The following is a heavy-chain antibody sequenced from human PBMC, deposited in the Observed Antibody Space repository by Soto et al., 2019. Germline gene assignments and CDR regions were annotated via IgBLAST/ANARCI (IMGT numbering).Heavy chain of an antibody. CDR1: GYTFTSYG. J-gene: IGHJ6*02. D-gene: IGHD6-6*01. CDR3: AGASSIAARRDYYYGMDV. CDR2: ISAYNGNT. V-gene: IGHV1-18*01. Sequence: QVQLVQSGAEVKKPGASVKVSCKASGYTFTSYGISWVRQAPGQGLEWMGWISAYNGNTNYAQKLQGRGTMTTDTSTSTAYMELRSLRSDDTAVYYCAGASSIAARRDYYYGMDVWGQGTTVTVSS.